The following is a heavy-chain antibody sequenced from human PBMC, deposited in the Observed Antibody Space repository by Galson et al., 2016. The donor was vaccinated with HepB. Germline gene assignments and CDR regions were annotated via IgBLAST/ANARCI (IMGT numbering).Heavy chain of an antibody. Sequence: SETLSLTCAVSGGSLSTRNWWSWIRQTPGKGLEWIGEIYHTGTTNYNPSLKSRITMSLDKSKNQFSLKLSSVTAADTAVYYCARHRITIFGVVMGWFDPWGQGTLVTVSS. V-gene: IGHV4-4*02. CDR1: GGSLSTRNW. D-gene: IGHD3-3*01. J-gene: IGHJ5*02. CDR2: IYHTGTT. CDR3: ARHRITIFGVVMGWFDP.